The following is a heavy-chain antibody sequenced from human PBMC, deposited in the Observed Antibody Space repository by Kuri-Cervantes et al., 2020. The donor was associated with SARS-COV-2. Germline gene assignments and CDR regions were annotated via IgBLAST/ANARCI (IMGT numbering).Heavy chain of an antibody. CDR1: GYTFTGYY. Sequence: ASVKVSCKASGYTFTGYYMHWVRQAPGQGLEWMGIINPSGGSTSYAQKFQGRVTMTRDTSTSTVYMELSSLRSEDTAVYYCARDYAGYYYGSGTTLWGQGTLVTVSS. J-gene: IGHJ4*02. CDR3: ARDYAGYYYGSGTTL. V-gene: IGHV1-46*01. CDR2: INPSGGST. D-gene: IGHD3-10*01.